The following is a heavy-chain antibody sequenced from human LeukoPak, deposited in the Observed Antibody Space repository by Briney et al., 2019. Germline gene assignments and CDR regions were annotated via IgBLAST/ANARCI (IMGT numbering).Heavy chain of an antibody. J-gene: IGHJ4*02. V-gene: IGHV1-69*01. D-gene: IGHD5-12*01. CDR3: ALSGNSAYYDTRASDY. Sequence: SVKVSCKASGGSFTRYAITWVRQAPGHGLEWMGGIIPIFGTANYAQKFQGRVTIIADESTSTAYMNLSSLTSEDTAVYYCALSGNSAYYDTRASDYWGQGTLVTVSP. CDR1: GGSFTRYA. CDR2: IIPIFGTA.